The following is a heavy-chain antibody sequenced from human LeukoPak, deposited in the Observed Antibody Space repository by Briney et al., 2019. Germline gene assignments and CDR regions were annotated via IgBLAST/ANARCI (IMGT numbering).Heavy chain of an antibody. CDR3: ARGTVYSGYDRLGPPYAFDI. J-gene: IGHJ3*02. CDR2: INHSGST. Sequence: KPSETLSLTCAVYGGSFSGYYWSWIRQPPGKGLEWIGEINHSGSTNYNPSLKSRVTISVDTSKNQFSLKLSSVTAADTAVYYCARGTVYSGYDRLGPPYAFDIWGQGTMVTVSS. CDR1: GGSFSGYY. D-gene: IGHD5-12*01. V-gene: IGHV4-34*01.